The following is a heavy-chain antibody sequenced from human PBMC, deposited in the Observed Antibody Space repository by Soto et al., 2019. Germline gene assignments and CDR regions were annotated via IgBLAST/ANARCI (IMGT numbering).Heavy chain of an antibody. Sequence: SETLSLTCAVYGGSFSGYYWSWIRQPPGKGLEWIGEINHSGSTNYNPSLKSRVTISVDTSKNQFSLKLSSVTAADTAVYYCARQKVGATIGYYWGQGTLVTVSS. J-gene: IGHJ4*02. CDR2: INHSGST. CDR1: GGSFSGYY. D-gene: IGHD1-26*01. V-gene: IGHV4-34*01. CDR3: ARQKVGATIGYY.